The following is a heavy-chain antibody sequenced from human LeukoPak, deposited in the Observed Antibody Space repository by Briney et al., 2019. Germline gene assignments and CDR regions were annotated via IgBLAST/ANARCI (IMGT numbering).Heavy chain of an antibody. D-gene: IGHD6-13*01. CDR3: ARDLWYSSSWYREYNWFDP. CDR1: GGTFSSYA. V-gene: IGHV1-69*04. CDR2: IIHFLGIA. Sequence: AAVKISCKASGGTFSSYAISWVRQAPGQGLEWMGRIIHFLGIANYAQKFQGRVTITADKSTSTAYMELSSLRSEDTAVYYCARDLWYSSSWYREYNWFDPWGQGTLVTVSS. J-gene: IGHJ5*02.